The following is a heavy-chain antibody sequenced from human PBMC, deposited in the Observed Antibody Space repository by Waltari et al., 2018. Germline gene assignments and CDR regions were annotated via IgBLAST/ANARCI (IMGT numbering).Heavy chain of an antibody. CDR3: ARHWKKSGYRFDP. CDR2: IYYSGGT. V-gene: IGHV4-39*01. J-gene: IGHJ5*02. CDR1: GGSISSSSYY. Sequence: QLQLQESGPGLVKPSETLSLTCTVSGGSISSSSYYWGWLRQSPGKGLEWIGSIYYSGGTTNNPTLKSRVTISGDTSKNQFSLKLSSVTASDTAVYYCARHWKKSGYRFDPWGQGTLVTVSS. D-gene: IGHD5-12*01.